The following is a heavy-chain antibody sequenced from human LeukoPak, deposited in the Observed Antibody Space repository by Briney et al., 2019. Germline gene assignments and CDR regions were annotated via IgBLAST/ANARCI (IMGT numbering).Heavy chain of an antibody. V-gene: IGHV3-30-3*01. CDR2: ISYDGSNK. Sequence: PGRSLRLSCAASGFTFSSYAMHWVRQAPGKGLEWVAVISYDGSNKYYADSVKGRFTISRDNAKNSLYLQMNSLRAEDTAVYYCARDQRLLQIDYWGQGTLVTVSS. D-gene: IGHD6-25*01. CDR1: GFTFSSYA. J-gene: IGHJ4*02. CDR3: ARDQRLLQIDY.